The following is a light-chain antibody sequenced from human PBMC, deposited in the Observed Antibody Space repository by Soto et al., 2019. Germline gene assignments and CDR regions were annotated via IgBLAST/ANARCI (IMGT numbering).Light chain of an antibody. CDR1: QNINNF. CDR3: QQRGTWPPTIT. J-gene: IGKJ5*01. CDR2: DAS. V-gene: IGKV3-11*01. Sequence: EIVLTQSPATLSLSPGDRATLSCRASQNINNFLAWYHQKPGQPPRLLIYDASKRATGIPVRFSGSGSGTDFTLTINNLEPEDFALYYCQQRGTWPPTITFGQGTRLEIK.